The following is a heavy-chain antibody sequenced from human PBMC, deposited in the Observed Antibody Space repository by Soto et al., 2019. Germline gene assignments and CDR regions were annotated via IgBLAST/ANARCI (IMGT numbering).Heavy chain of an antibody. CDR3: ARDLGATTSYGMDV. V-gene: IGHV3-33*01. CDR1: GLTFSASG. Sequence: PGGSLRLSCAASGLTFSASGFHWVRQAPGQGLDWVAVISYDGKKKFYAEAVKGRFTISRDNSNNTLILQMHSLRDEDTAVYYCARDLGATTSYGMDVWGQGTTVTVSS. D-gene: IGHD3-16*01. CDR2: ISYDGKKK. J-gene: IGHJ6*02.